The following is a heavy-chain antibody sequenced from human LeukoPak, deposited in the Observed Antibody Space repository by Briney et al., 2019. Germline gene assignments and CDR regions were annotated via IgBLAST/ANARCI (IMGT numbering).Heavy chain of an antibody. CDR3: ARRRSEEFDFDC. Sequence: ASVNPSRKASGYIFSTYRISWVRQAPGQGLEWMGCISGYNGNTNYAQKLQGRVTMTTDTSTSTAYMELRSLRSDDTAVYYCARRRSEEFDFDCWGQGTLVTVSS. D-gene: IGHD6-19*01. CDR1: GYIFSTYR. CDR2: ISGYNGNT. J-gene: IGHJ4*02. V-gene: IGHV1-18*01.